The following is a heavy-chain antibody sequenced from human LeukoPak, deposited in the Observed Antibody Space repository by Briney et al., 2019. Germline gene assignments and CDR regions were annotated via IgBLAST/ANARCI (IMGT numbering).Heavy chain of an antibody. V-gene: IGHV4-59*01. CDR2: VYYSGST. CDR1: GDSISSYY. CDR3: ARALLRPWFDP. Sequence: PSETLSLTCTVSGDSISSYYWAWIRQPPGKGLEWIGYVYYSGSTNYNPSLKSRVTISVDTSKNQFSLKLSSVTAADTAVYYCARALLRPWFDPWGQGTLVTVSS. J-gene: IGHJ5*02. D-gene: IGHD4-17*01.